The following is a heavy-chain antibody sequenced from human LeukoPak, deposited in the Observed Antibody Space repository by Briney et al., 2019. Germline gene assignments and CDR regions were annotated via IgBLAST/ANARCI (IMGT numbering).Heavy chain of an antibody. V-gene: IGHV1-46*01. CDR1: GYTFGTHW. CDR2: INPSGDFR. Sequence: GASVKVSCKASGYTFGTHWTHWVRQAPGQGLEWMAIINPSGDFRSYAQKFQGRLTVTRDMSTRTVYMELSDLRPEDTAVYYCARDYSGEWEQLTGWWFDPWGQGTLVIVSS. J-gene: IGHJ5*02. D-gene: IGHD1-26*01. CDR3: ARDYSGEWEQLTGWWFDP.